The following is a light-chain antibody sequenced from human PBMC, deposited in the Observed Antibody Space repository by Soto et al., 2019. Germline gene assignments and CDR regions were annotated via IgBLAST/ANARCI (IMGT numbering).Light chain of an antibody. CDR1: SSNIGSNT. V-gene: IGLV1-44*01. CDR2: SNN. CDR3: AAWDDSLNGPV. Sequence: QSVLTQPPSASGTPGQSVTISCSGSSSNIGSNTVNWYQQLPGTAPKLLIYSNNHRPSGVPDRFSGSKSGTSASLAISGLQSEDEADYYCAAWDDSLNGPVFGGGTKVTVL. J-gene: IGLJ2*01.